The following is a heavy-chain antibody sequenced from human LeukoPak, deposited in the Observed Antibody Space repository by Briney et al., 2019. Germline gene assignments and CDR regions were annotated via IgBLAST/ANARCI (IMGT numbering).Heavy chain of an antibody. CDR2: IYYSGST. Sequence: PSETLSLTCTVSGGSISSRSYYWGWIRQPPGKGLEWIGSIYYSGSTYCNPSLKSRVTIFVDTSKNQFSRKLRSVTAADTAVSYCANRWRGFLDPWGQGTLVAVSS. J-gene: IGHJ5*02. D-gene: IGHD2-15*01. CDR1: GGSISSRSYY. CDR3: ANRWRGFLDP. V-gene: IGHV4-39*01.